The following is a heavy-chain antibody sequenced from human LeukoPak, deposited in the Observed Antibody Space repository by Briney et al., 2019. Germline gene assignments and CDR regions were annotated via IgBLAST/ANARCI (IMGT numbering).Heavy chain of an antibody. CDR1: GFTFSNAW. Sequence: GGSLRLSCAASGFTFSNAWMSWVRQAPGKGLEWVGRIKSKTDGGTTDYAAPVKGRFTISRDDSKNTLYLQMNSLKTEDTAVYYCTTEWLGHYYDSSGYNSVRWFDPWGQGTLVTVSS. V-gene: IGHV3-15*01. J-gene: IGHJ5*02. CDR2: IKSKTDGGTT. D-gene: IGHD3-22*01. CDR3: TTEWLGHYYDSSGYNSVRWFDP.